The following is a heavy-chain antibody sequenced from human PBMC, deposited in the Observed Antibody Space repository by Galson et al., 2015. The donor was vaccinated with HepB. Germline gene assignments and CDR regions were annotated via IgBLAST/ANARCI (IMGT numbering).Heavy chain of an antibody. CDR3: AHRALYRKTWWSGHYFDA. D-gene: IGHD3-16*02. CDR2: IYWDDDK. CDR1: GVSLSTGGEA. J-gene: IGHJ4*02. V-gene: IGHV2-5*02. Sequence: PALVKPTQTLTLTCSLSGVSLSTGGEAVAWLRQPPGEGLEFLALIYWDDDKDFSSSLTRRLSISTATSKTQVVLPLTSVDPGDTATYFCAHRALYRKTWWSGHYFDAWGEVIPVIVSS.